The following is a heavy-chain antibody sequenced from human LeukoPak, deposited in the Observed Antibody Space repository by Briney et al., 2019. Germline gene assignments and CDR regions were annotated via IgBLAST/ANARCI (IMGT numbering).Heavy chain of an antibody. J-gene: IGHJ4*02. CDR3: AKGGHYVWGSYRPFDY. V-gene: IGHV3-53*01. D-gene: IGHD3-16*02. CDR1: GFTVSSNY. Sequence: GGSLRLSCAASGFTVSSNYMSWVRQAPGKGLEWVSVIYSGGSTYYADSVKGRFTISRDNSKNTLYLQMNSLRAEDTAVYYCAKGGHYVWGSYRPFDYWGQGTLVTVSS. CDR2: IYSGGST.